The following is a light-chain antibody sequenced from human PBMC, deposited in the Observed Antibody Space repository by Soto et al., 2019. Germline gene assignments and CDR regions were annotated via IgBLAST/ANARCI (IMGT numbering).Light chain of an antibody. J-gene: IGKJ4*01. CDR1: QSVTSSF. CDR2: GAT. Sequence: EMVLTQSPGAVSLFPGERATLSCRVSQSVTSSFLAWYQQKPGQAPRLLMYGATTRASGIPDRFSGSGSGTDFTLTISRLEPEDFAVYYCQQYGVSPPSFGGGTKVEMK. V-gene: IGKV3-20*01. CDR3: QQYGVSPPS.